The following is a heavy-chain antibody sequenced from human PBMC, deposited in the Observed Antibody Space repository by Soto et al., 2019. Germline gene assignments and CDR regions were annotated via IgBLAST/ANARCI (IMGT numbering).Heavy chain of an antibody. D-gene: IGHD1-1*01. CDR1: GYTFSTYG. J-gene: IGHJ5*02. CDR3: ARDWKGAEGFDP. V-gene: IGHV1-18*01. CDR2: IGADNGDT. Sequence: QVQLLQSGAEVKKPGASVKVSCKASGYTFSTYGFSWVRQAPGQGLEWMGWIGADNGDTNYAQNFQGRVTMTTDTSTTTSYMELRSLTSDDPAVYFCARDWKGAEGFDPWGQGTLVTVSS.